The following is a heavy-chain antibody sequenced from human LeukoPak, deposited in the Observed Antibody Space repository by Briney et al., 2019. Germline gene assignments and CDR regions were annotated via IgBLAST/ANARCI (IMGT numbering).Heavy chain of an antibody. CDR1: GFTFSIYG. Sequence: PGGSLRLSCAASGFTFSIYGMRWVRQALGKRLERVAVIWKDGSNKYYADSVKGRFTISRDNSKNTLYLQMNSLRAEDTAVYSCARASGPFDDWGQGTLVSVS. D-gene: IGHD3-10*01. V-gene: IGHV3-33*01. CDR2: IWKDGSNK. CDR3: ARASGPFDD. J-gene: IGHJ4*02.